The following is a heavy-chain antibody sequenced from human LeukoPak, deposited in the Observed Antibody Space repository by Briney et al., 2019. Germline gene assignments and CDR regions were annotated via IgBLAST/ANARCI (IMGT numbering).Heavy chain of an antibody. J-gene: IGHJ4*02. CDR3: TTYPMMYAINY. D-gene: IGHD2-8*01. CDR2: IKSKTDGGTT. V-gene: IGHV3-15*01. Sequence: IPGGSLRLSCGASGFTFSNAWMSWVRQAPGKGLEWVGRIKSKTDGGTTDYAAPVKGRFTISRDDSKNTLFLRMNSLKTEDTAVYYCTTYPMMYAINYWGQGTLVTVSS. CDR1: GFTFSNAW.